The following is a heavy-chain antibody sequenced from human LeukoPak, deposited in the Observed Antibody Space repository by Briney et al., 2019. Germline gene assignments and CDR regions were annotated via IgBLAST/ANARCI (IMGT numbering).Heavy chain of an antibody. V-gene: IGHV4-59*01. J-gene: IGHJ4*02. D-gene: IGHD3-10*01. CDR1: GGSISSDY. CDR3: ARVGLQYGAGSYIFDY. CDR2: IYNSGFT. Sequence: SETLSLTCTVSGGSISSDYWSWIRQPPEKGLEWIGYIYNSGFTNYNPSLKSRVTILLDTSKKQFSLKLTSVTAADTAVYYCARVGLQYGAGSYIFDYWGQGTLVTVSS.